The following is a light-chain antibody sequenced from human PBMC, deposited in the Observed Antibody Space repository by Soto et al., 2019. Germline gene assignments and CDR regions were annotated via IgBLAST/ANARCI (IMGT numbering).Light chain of an antibody. Sequence: EIVLTQSPAILSLSPGERATLSCRASQSVSSTYLAWYQQKPGQAPRLLISGASSRATGIPDRFSGSGSGTDFTLTISRLEPEDFAVYYCQQYGSSPRTFGQGTKVEIK. CDR1: QSVSSTY. CDR3: QQYGSSPRT. J-gene: IGKJ1*01. V-gene: IGKV3-20*01. CDR2: GAS.